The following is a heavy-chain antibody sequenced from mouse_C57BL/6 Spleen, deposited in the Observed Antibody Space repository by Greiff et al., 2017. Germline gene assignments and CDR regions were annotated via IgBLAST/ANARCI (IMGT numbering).Heavy chain of an antibody. V-gene: IGHV1-80*01. Sequence: VQLQESGAELVKPGASVKISCKASGYAFSSYWMNWVKQRPGKGLEWIGQIYPGDGDTNYNGKFKGKATLTADKSSSTAYMQLSSLTSEDSAVYFCVYDYGLNYFDYWGQGTTLTVSS. CDR1: GYAFSSYW. CDR3: VYDYGLNYFDY. D-gene: IGHD2-4*01. CDR2: IYPGDGDT. J-gene: IGHJ2*01.